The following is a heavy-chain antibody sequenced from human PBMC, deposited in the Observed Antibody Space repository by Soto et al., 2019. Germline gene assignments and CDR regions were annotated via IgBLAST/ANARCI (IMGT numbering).Heavy chain of an antibody. J-gene: IGHJ5*02. CDR2: IYYSGST. V-gene: IGHV4-59*01. CDR3: ARQLVSGYNDH. CDR1: GASIDAYY. D-gene: IGHD2-2*02. Sequence: QVQLQESGPGLVKPSETLSLTCTVSGASIDAYYCAWIRQPPGKGLEWIGYIYYSGSTDYNPSLKSRVTISIDASKTQFSLKVNSVTAADTAVYYCARQLVSGYNDHWGQGTLVTVSS.